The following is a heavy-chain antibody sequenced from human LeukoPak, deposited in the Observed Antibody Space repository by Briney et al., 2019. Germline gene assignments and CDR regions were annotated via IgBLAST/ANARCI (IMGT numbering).Heavy chain of an antibody. Sequence: KPSETLSLTCTVSGGSISSYYWSWIRQPPGKGLEWIGYIYYSGSTNYNPSLKSRVTISVDTSKNQFSLKLSSVTAADTAVYYCADIAAANPHYHYYMDVWGKGTTVTVSS. CDR1: GGSISSYY. CDR3: ADIAAANPHYHYYMDV. D-gene: IGHD6-13*01. J-gene: IGHJ6*03. V-gene: IGHV4-59*12. CDR2: IYYSGST.